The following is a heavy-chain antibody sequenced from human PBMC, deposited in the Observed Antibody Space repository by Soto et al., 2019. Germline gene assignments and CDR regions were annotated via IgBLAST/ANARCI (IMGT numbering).Heavy chain of an antibody. D-gene: IGHD3-10*01. CDR2: IYPGDSDT. CDR1: GYSFTSYW. J-gene: IGHJ6*02. CDR3: ARNGGGDYDYYGMDV. Sequence: GESLKISCKGSGYSFTSYWIGWVRQMPGKGLEWMGIIYPGDSDTRYSPSFQGQVTISADKSISTAYLQWSSLKASDTAMYYCARNGGGDYDYYGMDVWGQGTTVTVSS. V-gene: IGHV5-51*01.